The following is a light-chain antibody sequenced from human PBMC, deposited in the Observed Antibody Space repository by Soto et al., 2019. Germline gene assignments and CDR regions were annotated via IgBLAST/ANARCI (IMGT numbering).Light chain of an antibody. Sequence: DIQMTQSPSSLSASVRDRITITCGASQSIGNFLNWYQHKPGKAPKLLIYAASTLQSGVPSRFSGSGSGTDFTLTISSLQPEDFATYSCQQSYTTPWTFCQGTKVEIK. J-gene: IGKJ1*01. CDR3: QQSYTTPWT. CDR2: AAS. CDR1: QSIGNF. V-gene: IGKV1-39*01.